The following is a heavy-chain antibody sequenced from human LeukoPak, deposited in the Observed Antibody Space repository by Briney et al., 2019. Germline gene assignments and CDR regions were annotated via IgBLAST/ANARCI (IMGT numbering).Heavy chain of an antibody. CDR3: ARGNDWLYPSLCDY. D-gene: IGHD3-9*01. V-gene: IGHV4-34*01. J-gene: IGHJ4*02. Sequence: SETLSLTCAVYGGSFSGYYWSWIRQPPGKGLEWIGSIYYSGSTYYNPSLKSRVTISVDTSKNQFSLKLSSVTAADTAVYYCARGNDWLYPSLCDYWGQGTLVTVSS. CDR1: GGSFSGYY. CDR2: IYYSGST.